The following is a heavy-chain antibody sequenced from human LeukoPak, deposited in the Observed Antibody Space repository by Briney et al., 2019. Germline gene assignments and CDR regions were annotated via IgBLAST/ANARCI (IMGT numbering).Heavy chain of an antibody. V-gene: IGHV5-51*01. CDR2: IHPGDSDT. CDR1: GYSFGSYW. D-gene: IGHD4-17*01. J-gene: IGHJ4*02. Sequence: PGESLKISCKGSGYSFGSYWIGWVRQMPGKGLEWMGIIHPGDSDTRYSPSFQGQVTISADKSIKTASLQWSSLKASDTAIYYCASSTAVTTHYFDFWGQGTLVTVSS. CDR3: ASSTAVTTHYFDF.